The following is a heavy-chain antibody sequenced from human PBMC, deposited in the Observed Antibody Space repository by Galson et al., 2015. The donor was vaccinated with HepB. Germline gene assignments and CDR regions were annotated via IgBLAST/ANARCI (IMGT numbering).Heavy chain of an antibody. J-gene: IGHJ3*02. V-gene: IGHV3-53*01. CDR1: GFTVSSNY. Sequence: SLRLSCAASGFTVSSNYMGWVRQAPGKGLEWVSVIYSGGSTYYADSVKGRFTISRDNSKNTLYLQMNSLRAEDTAVYSCASHTLAYCGGDCYSQAGPFDIWGQGTMVTVSS. CDR3: ASHTLAYCGGDCYSQAGPFDI. CDR2: IYSGGST. D-gene: IGHD2-21*02.